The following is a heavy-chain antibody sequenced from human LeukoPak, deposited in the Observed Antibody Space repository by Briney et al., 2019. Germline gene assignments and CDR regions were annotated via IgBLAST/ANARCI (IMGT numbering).Heavy chain of an antibody. V-gene: IGHV3-30*18. CDR1: GFTFSSYG. CDR2: ISYDGSNK. J-gene: IGHJ6*02. D-gene: IGHD6-19*01. CDR3: AKDVGLAVAIFYYYGMDV. Sequence: GGSLRLSCAASGFTFSSYGMHWVRQAPGKGLEWVAVISYDGSNKYYADSVKGRFTISRDNSKNTLYLQMNSLRAEDTAVYYCAKDVGLAVAIFYYYGMDVWGQGTTVIVSS.